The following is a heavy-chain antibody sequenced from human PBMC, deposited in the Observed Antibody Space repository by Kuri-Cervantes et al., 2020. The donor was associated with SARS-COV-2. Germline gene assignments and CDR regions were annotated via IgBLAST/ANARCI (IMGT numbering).Heavy chain of an antibody. D-gene: IGHD3-3*01. Sequence: SETLSLTCTVSGGSISSGGYYWSWIRQHPGKGLEWIGYIYYSGSTYYNPSLKSRVTISVDTSKNQFSLKLSSVTAADTAVYYCAGGTRRYYDFWSGYFSPALDYWGQGTLVTVSS. CDR1: GGSISSGGYY. V-gene: IGHV4-31*03. CDR3: AGGTRRYYDFWSGYFSPALDY. CDR2: IYYSGST. J-gene: IGHJ4*02.